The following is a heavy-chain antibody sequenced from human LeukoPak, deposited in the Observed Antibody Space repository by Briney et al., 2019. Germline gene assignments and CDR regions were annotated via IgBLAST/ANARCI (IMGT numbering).Heavy chain of an antibody. CDR1: GYTFTSYG. Sequence: GASVKVSCKASGYTFTSYGISWVRQAPGQGLEWMGWISAYNGNTNYAQKLQGRVTMTTDTSTSTAYMELRSLRSDDTAVYYCARVVHYYDGSGYQTNAFDIWGQGTMVTASS. CDR2: ISAYNGNT. CDR3: ARVVHYYDGSGYQTNAFDI. V-gene: IGHV1-18*01. J-gene: IGHJ3*02. D-gene: IGHD3-22*01.